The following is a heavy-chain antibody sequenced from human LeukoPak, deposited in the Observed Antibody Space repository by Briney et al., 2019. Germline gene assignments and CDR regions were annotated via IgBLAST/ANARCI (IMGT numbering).Heavy chain of an antibody. CDR2: INTDGSST. V-gene: IGHV3-74*01. D-gene: IGHD3-16*01. J-gene: IGHJ4*02. CDR1: GVTISSSW. Sequence: PGGSLRLSCAASGVTISSSWMHWVRQPPGKGLVWVSRINTDGSSTSYADSVKGRFTISRDNAKNTLYLQMNSLRAEDTAVYYCARDGGANPTDYWGQGTLVTVSS. CDR3: ARDGGANPTDY.